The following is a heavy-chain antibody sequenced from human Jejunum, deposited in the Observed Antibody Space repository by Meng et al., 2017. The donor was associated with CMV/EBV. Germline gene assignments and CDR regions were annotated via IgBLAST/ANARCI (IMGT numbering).Heavy chain of an antibody. CDR3: ARGTGSGSWLIDS. V-gene: IGHV3-30*02. Sequence: SGFTFGSYGMHWVRQAPGKGLEWVAVIPFDGNNEHYADSVKGRFTISRDNSKNTLYLQVNSLRLEDTGVYYCARGTGSGSWLIDSWGQGTLVTVSS. D-gene: IGHD6-13*01. CDR1: GFTFGSYG. J-gene: IGHJ4*02. CDR2: IPFDGNNE.